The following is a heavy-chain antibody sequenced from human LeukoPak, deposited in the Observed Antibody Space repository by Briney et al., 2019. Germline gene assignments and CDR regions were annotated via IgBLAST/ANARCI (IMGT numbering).Heavy chain of an antibody. CDR2: ISAYNGNT. D-gene: IGHD3-10*01. Sequence: GASVKVSCKASGYTFTSYGISWVRQAPGQGLEWMGWISAYNGNTNYAQKLQGRVTMTTDTSTSTAYMELRSLRSDDTAVYYCARAARFGESTQYFQHWGQGTLVTVSS. CDR3: ARAARFGESTQYFQH. V-gene: IGHV1-18*01. J-gene: IGHJ1*01. CDR1: GYTFTSYG.